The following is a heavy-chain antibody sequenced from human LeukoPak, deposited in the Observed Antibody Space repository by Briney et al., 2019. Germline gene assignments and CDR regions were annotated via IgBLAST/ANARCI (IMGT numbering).Heavy chain of an antibody. D-gene: IGHD5-24*01. CDR1: GFTFSSYE. CDR2: ISSSGSTI. Sequence: GGPLRLSCAASGFTFSSYEMKWVRQAPGKGLEWVSYISSSGSTIYYADSVKGRFTISRDNAKNSLYLQMNRLRAEDTAVYYCARGFRGYNDYWGQGTLVTVSS. J-gene: IGHJ4*02. CDR3: ARGFRGYNDY. V-gene: IGHV3-48*03.